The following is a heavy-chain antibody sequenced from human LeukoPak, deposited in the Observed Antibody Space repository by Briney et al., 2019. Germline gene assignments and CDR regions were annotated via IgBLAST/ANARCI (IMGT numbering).Heavy chain of an antibody. V-gene: IGHV1-69*04. Sequence: ASVKVTCKASGGTFSSYAISWVRQAPGQGLEWMGRIIPILGIANYAQKFQGRVTITADKSTSTAYMELSSLRSEDTAVYYCAREGRYYYDSSGSYFDYWGQGTLVTVSS. CDR3: AREGRYYYDSSGSYFDY. J-gene: IGHJ4*02. CDR1: GGTFSSYA. D-gene: IGHD3-22*01. CDR2: IIPILGIA.